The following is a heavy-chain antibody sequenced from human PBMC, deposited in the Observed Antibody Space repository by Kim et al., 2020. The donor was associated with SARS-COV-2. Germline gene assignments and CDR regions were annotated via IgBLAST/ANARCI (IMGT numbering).Heavy chain of an antibody. V-gene: IGHV1-69*04. Sequence: SVKVSCKASGGTFSSYAISWVRQAPGQGLEWMGRIIPILGNTNYAQKIQGRVTITADKSTSTAYMELSSLRSEDTAGYYCSRDHTGLSAYYYMDVWGIG. CDR3: SRDHTGLSAYYYMDV. J-gene: IGHJ6*03. CDR2: IIPILGNT. CDR1: GGTFSSYA.